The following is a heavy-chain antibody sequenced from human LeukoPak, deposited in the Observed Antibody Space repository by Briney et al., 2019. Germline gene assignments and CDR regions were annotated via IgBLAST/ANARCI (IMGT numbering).Heavy chain of an antibody. D-gene: IGHD6-13*01. V-gene: IGHV4-59*08. CDR3: ARCGYSSSFDWFDP. CDR1: GGSISSYY. CDR2: IYYSGGT. Sequence: SETLSLTCTVSGGSISSYYWSWIRQPPGKGLEWIGYIYYSGGTNYNPSLKSRVTISVDTSKNQFSLKLSSVTAADTAVYYCARCGYSSSFDWFDPWGQGTLVTVSS. J-gene: IGHJ5*02.